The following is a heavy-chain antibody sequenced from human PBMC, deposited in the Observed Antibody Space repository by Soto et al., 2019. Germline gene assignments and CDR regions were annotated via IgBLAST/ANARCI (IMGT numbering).Heavy chain of an antibody. D-gene: IGHD6-13*01. V-gene: IGHV3-30*18. Sequence: GSLRLSCAASGFTFSSYGMHWVRQAPGKGLEWVAVISYDGSNKYYADSVKGRFTISRDNSKNTLYLQMNSLRAEDTAVYYCAKAGYSSSWYSLAPLGHDYWGQGTLVTVSS. CDR3: AKAGYSSSWYSLAPLGHDY. J-gene: IGHJ4*02. CDR2: ISYDGSNK. CDR1: GFTFSSYG.